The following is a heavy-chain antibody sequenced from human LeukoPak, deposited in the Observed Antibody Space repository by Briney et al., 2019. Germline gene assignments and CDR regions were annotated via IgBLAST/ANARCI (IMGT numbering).Heavy chain of an antibody. V-gene: IGHV1-18*01. CDR2: ISAYNGNT. Sequence: GASVKVSCKASGYTFTSYGISWVRQAPGQGLEWMGWISAYNGNTNYAQKFQGRVTMTTDTSTSTAYMELRSLRSDDTAVYYCARDGSTGTKGRPFDYWGQGTLVTVSS. D-gene: IGHD1-7*01. CDR3: ARDGSTGTKGRPFDY. J-gene: IGHJ4*02. CDR1: GYTFTSYG.